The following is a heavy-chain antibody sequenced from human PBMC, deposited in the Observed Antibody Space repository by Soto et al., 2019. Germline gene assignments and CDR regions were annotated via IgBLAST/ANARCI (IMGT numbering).Heavy chain of an antibody. CDR2: IYHSGST. CDR1: GGSISSGAYY. CDR3: ARERPDGARLDP. V-gene: IGHV4-30-4*01. Sequence: QVQLQESGPGLVKPSQTLSLTCTVSGGSISSGAYYWSWIRQPPGKGLEWIGYIYHSGSTYYNPSLKSRVTISVDTSKNQFSLKLSSVTAADTAVYYCARERPDGARLDPWGQGTMVTVSS. D-gene: IGHD6-6*01. J-gene: IGHJ5*02.